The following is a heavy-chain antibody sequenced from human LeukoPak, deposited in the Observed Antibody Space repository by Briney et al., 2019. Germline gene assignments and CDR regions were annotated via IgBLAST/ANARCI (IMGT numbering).Heavy chain of an antibody. CDR1: RFTFSSYW. CDR2: IKQDGSEK. V-gene: IGHV3-7*01. CDR3: AKELLDFPRGDAFDI. Sequence: GGSLRLSCAASRFTFSSYWMSWVRQAPGKGLEWVANIKQDGSEKYYVDSVKGRFTISRDNAKNSLYLQMNSLRAEDTAVYYCAKELLDFPRGDAFDIWGQGTMVTVSS. D-gene: IGHD3-3*01. J-gene: IGHJ3*02.